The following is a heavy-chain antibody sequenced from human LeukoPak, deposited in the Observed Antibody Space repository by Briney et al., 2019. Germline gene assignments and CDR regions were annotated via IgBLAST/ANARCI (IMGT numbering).Heavy chain of an antibody. CDR1: GFTVSTSY. CDR3: ARGQYGSGSYYNPPFDY. J-gene: IGHJ4*02. CDR2: IYSGGST. D-gene: IGHD3-10*01. V-gene: IGHV3-66*01. Sequence: GGSLRLSCAASGFTVSTSYMSWVRQAPGKGLEWVSGIYSGGSTYYADSVKGRFTISRDKSKNTLYVQMNSLRAEDTAVYYCARGQYGSGSYYNPPFDYWGQGTLVTVSS.